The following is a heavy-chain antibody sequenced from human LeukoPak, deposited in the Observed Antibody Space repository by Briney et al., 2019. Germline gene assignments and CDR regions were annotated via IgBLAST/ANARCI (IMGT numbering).Heavy chain of an antibody. J-gene: IGHJ4*02. CDR1: GYSFTTYW. V-gene: IGHV5-51*01. D-gene: IGHD2-15*01. CDR3: ARHLVGDSDSAMDY. CDR2: IFHGDYDT. Sequence: GESPEISCKGSGYSFTTYWIGWVRQMPGKGLEWMGIIFHGDYDTSYSPSFQGQVTISVDKSINTAYLQWSSLKASDTAMYYCARHLVGDSDSAMDYWGQGTLVSVSS.